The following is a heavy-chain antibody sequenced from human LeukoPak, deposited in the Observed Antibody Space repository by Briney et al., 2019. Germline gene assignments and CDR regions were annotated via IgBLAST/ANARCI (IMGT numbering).Heavy chain of an antibody. Sequence: GGSLRLSCAASGFTFINAWMSWVRPVPGKGLEWVGRVKSKTDGGTTDYAAPVKGRFTISRDDSKDTLYLQMNSLKTEDTAIYYCANDYRGAFDYWGQGTLVTVSS. D-gene: IGHD4-11*01. CDR2: VKSKTDGGTT. J-gene: IGHJ4*02. V-gene: IGHV3-15*01. CDR3: ANDYRGAFDY. CDR1: GFTFINAW.